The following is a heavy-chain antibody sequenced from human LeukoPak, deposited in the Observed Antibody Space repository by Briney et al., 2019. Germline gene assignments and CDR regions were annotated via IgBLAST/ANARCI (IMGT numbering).Heavy chain of an antibody. Sequence: ASVTVSCKASGGTFSSYAISWVRQAPGQGLEWMGWMNPNSGGTNYAQKFQGRVTMTRDTSISTAYMELSRLRSDDTAIYYCTRDHQLPLLGWFDPWGQGTLVIVSS. CDR1: GGTFSSYA. D-gene: IGHD2-2*01. CDR3: TRDHQLPLLGWFDP. CDR2: MNPNSGGT. J-gene: IGHJ5*02. V-gene: IGHV1-2*02.